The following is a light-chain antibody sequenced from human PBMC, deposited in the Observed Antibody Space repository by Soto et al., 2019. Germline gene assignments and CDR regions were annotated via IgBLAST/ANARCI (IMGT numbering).Light chain of an antibody. CDR3: QQYNSYPLT. Sequence: DIQMTQSPSSLSASVGDRVTITCRASQGIGNDSGWYQQKPGNAPKRLIFAASSLQSGVPSRFSGSESGTEFTLTISSLQPEDFATYYCQQYNSYPLTFGGGTKVEVK. CDR1: QGIGND. J-gene: IGKJ4*01. V-gene: IGKV1-17*01. CDR2: AAS.